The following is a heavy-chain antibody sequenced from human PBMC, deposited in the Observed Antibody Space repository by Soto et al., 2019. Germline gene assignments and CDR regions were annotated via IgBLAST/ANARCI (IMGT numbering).Heavy chain of an antibody. CDR3: AKDPDSSGYYGGFDY. CDR1: GFTFSSYA. J-gene: IGHJ4*02. Sequence: GGSLRLSCAASGFTFSSYAMSWVRQAPGKGLEWVSAISGSGGSTYYADSVKGRFTISRDNSKNTLYLQMNSLRAEDTAVYYCAKDPDSSGYYGGFDYWGQGTLVTVSS. D-gene: IGHD3-22*01. CDR2: ISGSGGST. V-gene: IGHV3-23*01.